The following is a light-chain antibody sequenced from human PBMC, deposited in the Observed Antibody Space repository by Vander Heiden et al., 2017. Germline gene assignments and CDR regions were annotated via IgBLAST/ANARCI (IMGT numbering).Light chain of an antibody. CDR3: QQYYSYPPT. J-gene: IGKJ4*01. V-gene: IGKV1-8*01. CDR1: QGISSY. CDR2: AAS. Sequence: AIRMTQSPSSFSASTGDRVTITCRASQGISSYLAWYQQKPGKAPKLLIYAASTLQSGVPSRFSGSGSGTDFTLTISCLQSEDFATYYCQQYYSYPPTFGAGTKVEIK.